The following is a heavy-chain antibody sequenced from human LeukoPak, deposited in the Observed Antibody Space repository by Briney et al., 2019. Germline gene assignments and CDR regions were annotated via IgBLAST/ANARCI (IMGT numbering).Heavy chain of an antibody. CDR1: GYTFTSYD. D-gene: IGHD6-25*01. Sequence: ASVTVSCKASGYTFTSYDINWVRQATGQGLEWMGWMNPNSGNTGYAQKFQGRVTMTRNTSISTAYMELSSLRSEDTAVYYCARWSISAATYYYYYGMDVWGQGTTVTVSS. CDR2: MNPNSGNT. J-gene: IGHJ6*02. CDR3: ARWSISAATYYYYYGMDV. V-gene: IGHV1-8*01.